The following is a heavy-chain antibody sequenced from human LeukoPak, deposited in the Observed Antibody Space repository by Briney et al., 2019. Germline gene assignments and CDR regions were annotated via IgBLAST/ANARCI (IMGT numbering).Heavy chain of an antibody. CDR3: ARSDFWSGPDAFDI. J-gene: IGHJ3*02. V-gene: IGHV3-21*01. CDR2: ISSSSNYI. CDR1: GFTFSSYS. D-gene: IGHD3-3*01. Sequence: GGSLRLSCAASGFTFSSYSMNWVRRAPGKGLEWVSTISSSSNYIYYADSVKGRFTISRDNAKNSLPLQMNSLRAEDTAVYYCARSDFWSGPDAFDIWGQGTMVTVSS.